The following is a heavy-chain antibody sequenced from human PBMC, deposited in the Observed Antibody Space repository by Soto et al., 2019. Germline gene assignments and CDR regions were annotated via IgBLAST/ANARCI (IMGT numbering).Heavy chain of an antibody. CDR2: ISYDGSNK. Sequence: PGGSLRLSCAASGFTFTSYAVHWVRQAPGKGLEWLTVISYDGSNKYYADSVKGRFTISRDNSKNTLYLQMNSLRAEDTAVYYCAKPSSNYDYFQHWGQGTLVTVSS. CDR3: AKPSSNYDYFQH. CDR1: GFTFTSYA. V-gene: IGHV3-30*18. D-gene: IGHD4-4*01. J-gene: IGHJ1*01.